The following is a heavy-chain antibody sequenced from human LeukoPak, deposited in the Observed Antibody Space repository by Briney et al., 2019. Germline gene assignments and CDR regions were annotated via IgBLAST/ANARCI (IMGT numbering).Heavy chain of an antibody. D-gene: IGHD5-18*01. CDR2: IYTSGST. J-gene: IGHJ4*02. Sequence: PSETLSLTCTVSGGSISSYYWSWLRQPAGKGLEWIGRIYTSGSTNYNPSLKSRVTMSVDTSKNQFSLKLSSVTAADTAVYYCARDDERDERYSYGYYFDYWGQGTLVTVSS. CDR3: ARDDERDERYSYGYYFDY. CDR1: GGSISSYY. V-gene: IGHV4-4*07.